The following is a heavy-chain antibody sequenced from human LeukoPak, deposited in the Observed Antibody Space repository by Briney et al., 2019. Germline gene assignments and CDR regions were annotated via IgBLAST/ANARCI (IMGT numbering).Heavy chain of an antibody. Sequence: GASVKVSCKASGYTFTSYGISWVRQAPGQGLEWMGWISAYNGNTNYAQKLQGRVTMTTDTSTSTAYMELRSLRSDDTAVYYCARVEQQLSYYYYYYYMDVWGKGTTVTVSS. J-gene: IGHJ6*03. CDR2: ISAYNGNT. CDR1: GYTFTSYG. V-gene: IGHV1-18*01. CDR3: ARVEQQLSYYYYYYYMDV. D-gene: IGHD6-13*01.